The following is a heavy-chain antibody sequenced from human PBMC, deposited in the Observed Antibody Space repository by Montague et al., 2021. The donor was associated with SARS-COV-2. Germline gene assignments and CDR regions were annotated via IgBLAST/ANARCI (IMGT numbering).Heavy chain of an antibody. CDR2: VDYNGLT. Sequence: SETLSLTCTVSRDSISSHDYFWTWIRQPPGKGLEWIGSVDYNGLTFYNPSLKSRVTISVDTSKKQFSLKVNSVTAADTAVYYCAKDGGALAWGTFYLWGQGTRVTAPS. CDR1: RDSISSHDYF. V-gene: IGHV4-39*07. D-gene: IGHD3-16*01. J-gene: IGHJ3*01. CDR3: AKDGGALAWGTFYL.